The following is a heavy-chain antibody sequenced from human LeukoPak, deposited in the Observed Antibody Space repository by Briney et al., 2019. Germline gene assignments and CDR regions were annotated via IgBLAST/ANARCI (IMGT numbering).Heavy chain of an antibody. CDR2: ITASNANT. CDR3: ARDARRLSSSWDY. CDR1: GYTFTSYG. Sequence: ASVKVSCKASGYTFTSYGISWVRQAPGQGREWMGWITASNANTNYPQKLQGRVTMTTDTSTSTAYMELRSLRSDDTAVYYCARDARRLSSSWDYWGQGTLVTVSS. D-gene: IGHD6-13*01. V-gene: IGHV1-18*01. J-gene: IGHJ4*02.